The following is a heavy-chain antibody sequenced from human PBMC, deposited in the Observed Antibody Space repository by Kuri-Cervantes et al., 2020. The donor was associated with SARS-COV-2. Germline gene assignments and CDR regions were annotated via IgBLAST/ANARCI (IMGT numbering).Heavy chain of an antibody. Sequence: ESLKISCTVSGGSISSSSYYWGWIRQPPGKGLEWIGSIYHSGSTYYNPSLKSRVTISVDTSKNQFSLKLSSVTAADTAVYYCARRYGGHFHAVAAPGPYYFDYWGQGTLVTVSS. D-gene: IGHD6-19*01. J-gene: IGHJ4*02. CDR3: ARRYGGHFHAVAAPGPYYFDY. CDR1: GGSISSSSYY. CDR2: IYHSGST. V-gene: IGHV4-39*07.